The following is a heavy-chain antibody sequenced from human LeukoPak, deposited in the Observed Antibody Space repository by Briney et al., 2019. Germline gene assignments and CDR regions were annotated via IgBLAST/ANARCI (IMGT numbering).Heavy chain of an antibody. Sequence: GGSLRLSCAATGFTFKDYGMHWVRQAPGKGLEWVSGISWNSGSIGYADSVKGRFTISRDNAKNSLYLQMNSLRAEDTALYYCAKGGRRWLQSRYYFDYWGQGTLVTVSS. CDR3: AKGGRRWLQSRYYFDY. CDR2: ISWNSGSI. V-gene: IGHV3-9*01. CDR1: GFTFKDYG. J-gene: IGHJ4*02. D-gene: IGHD5-24*01.